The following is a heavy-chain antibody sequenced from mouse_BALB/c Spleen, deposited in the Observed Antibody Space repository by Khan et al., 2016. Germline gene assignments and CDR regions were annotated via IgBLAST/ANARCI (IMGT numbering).Heavy chain of an antibody. Sequence: QIQLVQSGPELKKPGETVKISCKASGYTFTNYGMNWVKQAPGKGLTWMGWINTYTGEPTYADVFKGRFAFSLVTSASTAYWQINTLKSEDTDTYVCARISNVNPHPWYIEVRGGGTTVNVSS. J-gene: IGHJ1*01. CDR1: GYTFTNYG. CDR3: ARISNVNPHPWYIEV. CDR2: INTYTGEP. V-gene: IGHV9-3-1*01.